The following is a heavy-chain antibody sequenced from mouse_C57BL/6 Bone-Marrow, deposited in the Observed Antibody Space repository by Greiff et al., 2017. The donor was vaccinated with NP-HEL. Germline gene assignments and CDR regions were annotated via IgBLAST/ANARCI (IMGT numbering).Heavy chain of an antibody. CDR1: GYTFTTYP. CDR3: ARGVLRYYWYFDV. J-gene: IGHJ1*03. D-gene: IGHD1-1*01. CDR2: FHPYNDDT. V-gene: IGHV1-47*01. Sequence: VHLVESGAELVKPGASVKMSCKASGYTFTTYPIEWMKQNHGKSLEWIGNFHPYNDDTKYNEKFKGKATLTVEKSSSTVYLELSRLTSDDSAVYYCARGVLRYYWYFDVWGTGTTVTVSS.